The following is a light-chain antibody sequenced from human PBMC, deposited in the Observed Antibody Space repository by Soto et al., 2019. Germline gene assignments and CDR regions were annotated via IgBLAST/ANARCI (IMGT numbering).Light chain of an antibody. J-gene: IGKJ5*01. V-gene: IGKV3-15*01. CDR1: QNVLSN. CDR3: QQYNNWPIT. Sequence: EIVMTQSPATLSVSPGERATLSCRASQNVLSNLAWYQQKPGQSPRLLIYGASARATGIPARFSGSGSGTEFTLTISSLQSEDFALYYCQQYNNWPITCGQGTRLEIK. CDR2: GAS.